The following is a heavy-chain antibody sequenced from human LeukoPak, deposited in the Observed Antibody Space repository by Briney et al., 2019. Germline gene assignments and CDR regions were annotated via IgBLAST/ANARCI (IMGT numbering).Heavy chain of an antibody. CDR1: GFTFSSYS. Sequence: NSGGSLRLSCAASGFTFSSYSMNWVRQAPGKGLEWVSSISRSSSYIFYADSVKGRFTISRDNAKNSLYVQMNCVRAEDTAVYYCARDLWNPAAAGLGYYYYYYYGMDVWGQGTTVTVSS. D-gene: IGHD6-13*01. V-gene: IGHV3-21*01. CDR3: ARDLWNPAAAGLGYYYYYYYGMDV. CDR2: ISRSSSYI. J-gene: IGHJ6*02.